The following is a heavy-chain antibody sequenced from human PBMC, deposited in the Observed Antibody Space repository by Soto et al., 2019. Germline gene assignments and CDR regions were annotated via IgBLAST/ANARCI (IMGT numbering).Heavy chain of an antibody. CDR3: ARRGFEPMTGHYYFDS. V-gene: IGHV4-59*01. D-gene: IGHD3-9*01. Sequence: PSETLSLTCTVSGGSINSNYWSWIRQPPGKGLEWLGYIYDSGSAKYNPSLKSRVSISVDMSKNQFFLNMRSVTAADTAVYFCARRGFEPMTGHYYFDSWGQATLVTVSS. CDR2: IYDSGSA. CDR1: GGSINSNY. J-gene: IGHJ4*01.